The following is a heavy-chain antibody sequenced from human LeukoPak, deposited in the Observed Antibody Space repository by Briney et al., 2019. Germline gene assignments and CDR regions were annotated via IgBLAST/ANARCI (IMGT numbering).Heavy chain of an antibody. CDR1: GFTFSSYW. CDR2: INTDGSST. V-gene: IGHV3-74*01. J-gene: IGHJ3*02. Sequence: GGSLRLSCAASGFTFSSYWMHWVRQAPGKGLVWVSRINTDGSSTSYADSVKGRFTISRDNAKNTLYLQMNSLRAEGTAVYCCASWWELSAFDIWGQGTMVTVSS. D-gene: IGHD2-15*01. CDR3: ASWWELSAFDI.